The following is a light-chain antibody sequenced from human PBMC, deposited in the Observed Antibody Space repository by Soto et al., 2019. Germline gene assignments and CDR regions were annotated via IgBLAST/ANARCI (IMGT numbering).Light chain of an antibody. CDR1: SSDVGGYNY. Sequence: QSALTQPASVSGSPGQSIAISCTGTSSDVGGYNYVSWYQQHPGKAPKLMIYDVSSRPSGVSDRFSGSKSGNTASLTISGLQAEDESDYYCSSYTSSSPLVFGGGTQLTVL. CDR3: SSYTSSSPLV. V-gene: IGLV2-14*01. J-gene: IGLJ2*01. CDR2: DVS.